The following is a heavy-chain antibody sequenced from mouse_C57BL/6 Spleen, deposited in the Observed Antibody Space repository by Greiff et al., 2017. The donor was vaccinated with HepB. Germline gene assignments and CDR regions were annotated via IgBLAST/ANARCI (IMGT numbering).Heavy chain of an antibody. CDR3: ARGEPYDYHFDY. CDR2: IYPGSGNT. V-gene: IGHV1-76*01. Sequence: LQESGAELVRPGASVKLSCKASGYTFTDYYINWVKQRPGQGLEWIARIYPGSGNTYYNEKFKGKATLTAEKSSSTAYMQLSSLTSEDSAVYFCARGEPYDYHFDYWGQGTTLTVSS. D-gene: IGHD2-4*01. J-gene: IGHJ2*01. CDR1: GYTFTDYY.